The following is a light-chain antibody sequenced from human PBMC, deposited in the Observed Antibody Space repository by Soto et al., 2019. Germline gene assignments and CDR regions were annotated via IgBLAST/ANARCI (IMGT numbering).Light chain of an antibody. CDR1: SSNIGSNA. CDR2: SNN. CDR3: AAWHDGLDTLYG. J-gene: IGLJ1*01. Sequence: QSVLTQPPSASGTPGQRVTISCSGSSSNIGSNAVNWYQQVPGTAPKLLIYSNNQRPSGVPDRFSGSKSGTSASLAISGLQADDEADYYCAAWHDGLDTLYGFGIGIKVTV. V-gene: IGLV1-44*01.